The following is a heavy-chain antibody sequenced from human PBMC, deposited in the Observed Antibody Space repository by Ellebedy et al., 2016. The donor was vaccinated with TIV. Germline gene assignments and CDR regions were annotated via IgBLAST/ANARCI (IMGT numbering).Heavy chain of an antibody. CDR1: GFTFSRYA. V-gene: IGHV3-23*01. CDR2: IVGSGA. J-gene: IGHJ4*02. Sequence: GESLKISCAASGFTFSRYAMTCLRQAPGKGLESVSGIVGSGAQKYADSVKGRFTISRDNSKSTVDLQMNSLRAEDTAVYFCARDRTPGDGYWVFNYWGQGTLVTVSS. D-gene: IGHD5-18*01. CDR3: ARDRTPGDGYWVFNY.